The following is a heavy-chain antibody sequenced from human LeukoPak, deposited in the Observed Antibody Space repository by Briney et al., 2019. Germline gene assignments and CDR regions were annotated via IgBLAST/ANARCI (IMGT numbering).Heavy chain of an antibody. Sequence: SQTLSLTCTVSGDSISSGGYYWSWIRQHPGKGLEWIGYIYYSGSTYYNPSLKSRVTISVDTSKNQFSLKLSSVTAADTAVYYCARGRGPATVTIFDYWGQGTLVTVSS. V-gene: IGHV4-31*03. CDR1: GDSISSGGYY. CDR2: IYYSGST. D-gene: IGHD4-17*01. J-gene: IGHJ4*02. CDR3: ARGRGPATVTIFDY.